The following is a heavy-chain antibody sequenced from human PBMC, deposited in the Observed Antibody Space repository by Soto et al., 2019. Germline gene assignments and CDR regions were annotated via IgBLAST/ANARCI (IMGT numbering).Heavy chain of an antibody. V-gene: IGHV4-39*01. D-gene: IGHD1-20*01. Sequence: SETLSLICTVSGDSISSTIYYWGWIRRPPGKGLEWIGSMSYSGSTYYNPSLKSRVTISVDTSKNQFSLKLSSVTAADTAVYYCARQRYSWMSDYWGQGTLVTVSS. CDR2: MSYSGST. J-gene: IGHJ4*02. CDR1: GDSISSTIYY. CDR3: ARQRYSWMSDY.